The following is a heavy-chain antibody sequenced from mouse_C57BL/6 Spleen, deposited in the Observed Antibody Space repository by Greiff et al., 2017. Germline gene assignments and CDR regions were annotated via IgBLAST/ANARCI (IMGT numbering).Heavy chain of an antibody. CDR2: IDPSDSYT. J-gene: IGHJ2*01. CDR3: ATFSHFDY. Sequence: VQLHQPGAELVKPGASVKLSCKASGYTFTSYWMQWVKQRPGQGLEWIGEIDPSDSYTNYNQKFKGKATLTVDTSSSTAYMQLSSLTSEDSAVYYCATFSHFDYWGQGTTLTVSS. CDR1: GYTFTSYW. V-gene: IGHV1-50*01.